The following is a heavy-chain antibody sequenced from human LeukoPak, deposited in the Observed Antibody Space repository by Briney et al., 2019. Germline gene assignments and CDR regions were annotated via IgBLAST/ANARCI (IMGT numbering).Heavy chain of an antibody. CDR2: IYYSGST. D-gene: IGHD2-2*01. V-gene: IGHV4-39*01. J-gene: IGHJ4*02. CDR3: ARTKPAAAEFYFDY. CDR1: GVSISSSSYY. Sequence: SETLSLTCTVSGVSISSSSYYWGWIRQPPGKGLEWIGSIYYSGSTYYNPSLKSRVTISVDTSKNQFSLKLSSVTAADTAVYYCARTKPAAAEFYFDYWGQGTLVTVSS.